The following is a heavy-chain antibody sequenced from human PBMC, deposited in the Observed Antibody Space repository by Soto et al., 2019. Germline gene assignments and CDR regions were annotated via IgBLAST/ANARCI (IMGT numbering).Heavy chain of an antibody. CDR2: IRQDGSET. D-gene: IGHD4-4*01. CDR3: ASDRGNRNYDLLDY. J-gene: IGHJ4*02. CDR1: GFTLSRYS. V-gene: IGHV3-7*01. Sequence: DVQLVESGGGLVQPGGSLRLSCTASGFTLSRYSMTWVRQAPGKGLDWVANIRQDGSETNYADSVKGRFTISRDNAKNSLYLQMNSLRAEDTAVYYCASDRGNRNYDLLDYWGQGTLVTVPS.